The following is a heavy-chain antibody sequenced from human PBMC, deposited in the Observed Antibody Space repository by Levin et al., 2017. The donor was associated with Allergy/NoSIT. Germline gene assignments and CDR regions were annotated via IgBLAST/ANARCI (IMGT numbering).Heavy chain of an antibody. CDR2: IYTSGST. Sequence: SQTLSLTCTVSGGSISSGSYYWSWIRQPAGQGLEWIGRIYTSGSTNYNPSLKSRVTISVDTSKNQFSLKLSSVTAADTAVYYCAGGGMDTAMDGDYWGQGTLVTVAS. CDR3: AGGGMDTAMDGDY. CDR1: GGSISSGSYY. D-gene: IGHD5-18*01. V-gene: IGHV4-61*02. J-gene: IGHJ4*02.